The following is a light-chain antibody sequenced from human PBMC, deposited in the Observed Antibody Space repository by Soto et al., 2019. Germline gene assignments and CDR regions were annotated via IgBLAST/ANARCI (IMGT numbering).Light chain of an antibody. J-gene: IGKJ1*01. V-gene: IGKV3-20*01. CDR1: QSVNGNY. CDR2: GTS. Sequence: ETVLTQSPGTLSLSPGERATLSCRASQSVNGNYLAWYQQKPGQAPRLLIYGTSSRATGIPDRFSGSGSGTDFTLTISRLEPEDSAAYYCQQYGSSGTFGQGTKVDI. CDR3: QQYGSSGT.